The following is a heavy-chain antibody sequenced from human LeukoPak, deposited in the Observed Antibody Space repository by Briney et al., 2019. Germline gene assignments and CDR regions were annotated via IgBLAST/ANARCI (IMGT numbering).Heavy chain of an antibody. CDR3: TTIKRGNIFGYFDF. V-gene: IGHV4-59*11. CDR1: GGSMTTHH. Sequence: PSETLSLTCTVSGGSMTTHHWNWIRQTPGKALEWIGYVFDSGRTKENPSLQSRVTLSADTSKNQLSLRLSSVTAADTAVYYCTTIKRGNIFGYFDFWAQGILVTV. CDR2: VFDSGRT. J-gene: IGHJ4*02. D-gene: IGHD5-18*01.